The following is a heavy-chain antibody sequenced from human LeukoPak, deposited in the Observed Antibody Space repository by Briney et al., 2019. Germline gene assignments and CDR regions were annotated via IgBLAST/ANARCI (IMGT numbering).Heavy chain of an antibody. Sequence: RTSETLSLTCAVYGGSFSGYYWSWIRQPPGKGLEWIGEINHSGSTNYNPSLKSRVTISVDTSRNQFSLKLSSVTAADTAVYYCAKGLGSSSSWIVTVDYWGQGTLVTVSS. J-gene: IGHJ4*02. CDR2: INHSGST. CDR1: GGSFSGYY. V-gene: IGHV4-34*01. CDR3: AKGLGSSSSWIVTVDY. D-gene: IGHD6-6*01.